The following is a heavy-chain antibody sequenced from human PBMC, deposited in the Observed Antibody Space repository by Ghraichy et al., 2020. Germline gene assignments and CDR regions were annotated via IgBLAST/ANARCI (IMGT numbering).Heavy chain of an antibody. J-gene: IGHJ5*02. V-gene: IGHV3-7*01. CDR1: GFTFSNFW. D-gene: IGHD3-16*01. Sequence: LSLTCAAPGFTFSNFWMSWVRQAPGKGLEWVANIKEDGSEKHYVDSVKGRFTISRDNAKNSLYLQMNSLRAEDTAVYYCARDWGWGFDPWGQGTLVTVSS. CDR3: ARDWGWGFDP. CDR2: IKEDGSEK.